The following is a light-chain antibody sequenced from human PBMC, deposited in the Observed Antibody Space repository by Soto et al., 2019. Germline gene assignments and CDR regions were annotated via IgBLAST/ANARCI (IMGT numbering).Light chain of an antibody. CDR2: KAS. Sequence: DLRMTESPCTRSGSVEYKVTITCWASQTISSWLAWYQQKPGKAPKLLIYKASTLKSGVPSRFSGSGSGTEFTLTISSLQPDDFATYYCQHYNSYSEAFGQGTKVDI. V-gene: IGKV1-5*03. CDR3: QHYNSYSEA. CDR1: QTISSW. J-gene: IGKJ1*01.